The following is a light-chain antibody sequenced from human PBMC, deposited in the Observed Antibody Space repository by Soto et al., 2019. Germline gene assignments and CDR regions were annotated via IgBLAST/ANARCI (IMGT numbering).Light chain of an antibody. V-gene: IGKV3-15*01. CDR3: QQYSNWPPIT. Sequence: IVLTQSPATLSVPPGERATLSCRASQSVSSNLAWHQQRPGQAPRLLIYGASTRATGIPARFSGSGSGTEFTLTISSLRSEDFAVYYCQQYSNWPPITFGQGTRLEIK. CDR1: QSVSSN. J-gene: IGKJ5*01. CDR2: GAS.